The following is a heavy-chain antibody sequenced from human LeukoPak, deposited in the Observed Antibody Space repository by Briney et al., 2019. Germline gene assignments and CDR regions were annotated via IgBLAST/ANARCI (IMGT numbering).Heavy chain of an antibody. Sequence: GGSLRLSCGASGFTFSNYAMSWVRQAPGKGLEWVSGINDNGSTRLYAASVKGRFTSSRDNPKNTLYLQMNGLRVEDTAVYYCAKDMQTWPRFPDYWGQGTLVTVSS. CDR2: INDNGSTR. CDR1: GFTFSNYA. D-gene: IGHD5-12*01. J-gene: IGHJ4*02. V-gene: IGHV3-23*01. CDR3: AKDMQTWPRFPDY.